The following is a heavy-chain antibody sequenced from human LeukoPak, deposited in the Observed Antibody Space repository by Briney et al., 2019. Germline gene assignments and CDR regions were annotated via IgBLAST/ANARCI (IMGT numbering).Heavy chain of an antibody. CDR2: VYYTGGT. Sequence: SETLSLTCTVSGASISPDYWSWIRRPPGKGLEFIGYVYYTGGTNYNPSLKSRVTISVDTSKNQFSLKLISVTAADTAVYRCARLAKVESRSLAHYFDSWGQGALVTVSS. V-gene: IGHV4-59*01. D-gene: IGHD1-26*01. CDR1: GASISPDY. J-gene: IGHJ4*02. CDR3: ARLAKVESRSLAHYFDS.